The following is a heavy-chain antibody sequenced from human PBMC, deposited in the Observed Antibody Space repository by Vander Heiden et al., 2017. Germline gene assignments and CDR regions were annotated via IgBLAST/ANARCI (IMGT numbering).Heavy chain of an antibody. CDR1: GSTVDDYA. J-gene: IGHJ4*02. D-gene: IGHD6-19*01. Sequence: DVQPVESGGGLVQPGRSLRLPCAASGSTVDDYAMPWVRQAPGKGLEWVSGISWNSGSIGYADSVKGRFTISRDNAKNSLYLQMNSLGAEDTALYYCAKASLAVAGKALFDYWGQGTLVTVSS. CDR3: AKASLAVAGKALFDY. V-gene: IGHV3-9*01. CDR2: ISWNSGSI.